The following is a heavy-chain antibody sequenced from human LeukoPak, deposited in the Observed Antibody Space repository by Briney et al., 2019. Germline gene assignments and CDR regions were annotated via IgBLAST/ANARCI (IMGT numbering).Heavy chain of an antibody. J-gene: IGHJ4*02. CDR2: IFPGDSDT. V-gene: IGHV5-51*01. Sequence: GESLKISCKGSGYSFISYWIGWVRQMPGKGLEWMVIIFPGDSDTRYSPSLQRQVTISADTSISTGYLQWSSLKASDTAMYYCARLYYYDSSGYPYWGQGTLVTVSS. D-gene: IGHD3-22*01. CDR3: ARLYYYDSSGYPY. CDR1: GYSFISYW.